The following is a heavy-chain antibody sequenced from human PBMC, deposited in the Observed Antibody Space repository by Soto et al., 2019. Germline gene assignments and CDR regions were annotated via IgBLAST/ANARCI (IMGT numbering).Heavy chain of an antibody. Sequence: QVQLQQWGAGLLKPSETLSLTCAVYGGSFSGYYWSWIRQPPGKGLERIGEINHSGSTNYNPSLKSRVTISIDTSKNQFSLKLSSVTAADTAVYYSAREGMTSHLDYWGQGTLVTVSS. CDR2: INHSGST. CDR3: AREGMTSHLDY. J-gene: IGHJ4*02. V-gene: IGHV4-34*01. CDR1: GGSFSGYY. D-gene: IGHD3-10*01.